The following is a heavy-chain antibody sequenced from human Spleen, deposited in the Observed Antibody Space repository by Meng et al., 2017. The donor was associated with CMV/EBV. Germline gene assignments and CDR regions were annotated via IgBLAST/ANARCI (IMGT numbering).Heavy chain of an antibody. CDR1: GYTFTSYG. Sequence: ASVKVSCKASGYTFTSYGISWVRQAPGQGLEWMGWISAYNGNTNYAQKLQGRVTMTTDTSTSTAYMELRSLRSEDTAVYYCASGGGYCSSTSCYNRIAWFDPWGQGTLVTVSS. CDR2: ISAYNGNT. CDR3: ASGGGYCSSTSCYNRIAWFDP. J-gene: IGHJ5*02. D-gene: IGHD2-2*02. V-gene: IGHV1-18*01.